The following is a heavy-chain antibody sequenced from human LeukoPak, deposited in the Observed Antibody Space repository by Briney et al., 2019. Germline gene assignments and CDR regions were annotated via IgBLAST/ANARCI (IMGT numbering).Heavy chain of an antibody. V-gene: IGHV3-74*01. CDR2: INGDGSTT. Sequence: QPGESLKISCAASGFTFSSYWMHWVRQAPGKGLVWVSRINGDGSTTTYADSVKGRFTISRDNAKNTLYLQMNSLRAEDTAVYYCAKSVGGNRDDWGQGTLVTVSS. D-gene: IGHD4-23*01. CDR1: GFTFSSYW. J-gene: IGHJ4*02. CDR3: AKSVGGNRDD.